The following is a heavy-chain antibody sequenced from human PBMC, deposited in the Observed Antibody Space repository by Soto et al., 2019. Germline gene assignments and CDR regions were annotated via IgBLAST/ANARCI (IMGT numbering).Heavy chain of an antibody. CDR3: ARDARGTRGFDEMDI. V-gene: IGHV1-2*02. CDR2: INPNSGDT. CDR1: GSIFTGYH. J-gene: IGHJ6*02. D-gene: IGHD3-9*01. Sequence: SVTVSWTASGSIFTGYHIHWVRQAPGRGLEWMGWINPNSGDTEYAQNFQGRVTMTRDTSFNLVYMEMSGLMSDDTAVYYCARDARGTRGFDEMDIWGQGTTVTVSS.